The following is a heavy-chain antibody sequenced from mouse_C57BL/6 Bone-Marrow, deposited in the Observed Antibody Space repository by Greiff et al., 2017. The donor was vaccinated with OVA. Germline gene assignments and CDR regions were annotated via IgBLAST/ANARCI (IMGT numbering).Heavy chain of an antibody. CDR1: GFNIKDDY. V-gene: IGHV14-4*01. J-gene: IGHJ3*01. D-gene: IGHD2-4*01. Sequence: VQLKESGAELVRPVASVKLSCTASGFNIKDDYMHWVKQRPEQGLEWIGWIDPENGDTEYASKFQGKATITADTSSNTAYLQLSSLTSEDTAVYYCTTYYDYDVKFAYWGQGTLVTVSA. CDR3: TTYYDYDVKFAY. CDR2: IDPENGDT.